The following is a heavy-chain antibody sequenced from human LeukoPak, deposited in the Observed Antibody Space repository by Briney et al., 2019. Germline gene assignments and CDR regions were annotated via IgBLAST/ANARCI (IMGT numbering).Heavy chain of an antibody. V-gene: IGHV3-48*03. D-gene: IGHD1-26*01. CDR3: ASGSYVFDY. Sequence: GGSLRLSCAASGFTFSSYEMNWVRQAPGKVLEWVSYISSSGSTIYYADSVKGRFTISRDNAKNSLYLQMNSLRAEDTAVYYCASGSYVFDYWGQGTLVTVSS. J-gene: IGHJ4*02. CDR2: ISSSGSTI. CDR1: GFTFSSYE.